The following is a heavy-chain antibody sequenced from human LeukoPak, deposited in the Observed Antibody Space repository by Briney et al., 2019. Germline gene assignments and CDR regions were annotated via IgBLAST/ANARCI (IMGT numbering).Heavy chain of an antibody. CDR1: GASISSNW. D-gene: IGHD6-19*01. V-gene: IGHV4-4*02. CDR3: ARQRGIAVADY. Sequence: PSETLSLTCAVSGASISSNWWNWVRQPPGKGLEWIGEIHHSGSANYNPSLKSRVTISLDTSENHFSLRLSSVTAADTAVYYCARQRGIAVADYWGQGTLVTVSS. CDR2: IHHSGSA. J-gene: IGHJ4*02.